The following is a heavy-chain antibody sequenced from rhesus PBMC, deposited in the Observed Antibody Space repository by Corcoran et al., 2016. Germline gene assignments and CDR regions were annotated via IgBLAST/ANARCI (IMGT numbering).Heavy chain of an antibody. CDR2: ISESCVTI. Sequence: DVQLVESGGGLVKPGGSLRLSCVASGFTFSSYVMHWVRQAPGKGLEWVSVISESCVTIYYADSVKGRFTISRDNAKNSLFLQMNSLRAEDTAVYYCTSSGIAAAANFDYWGQGVLVTVSS. CDR3: TSSGIAAAANFDY. J-gene: IGHJ4*01. V-gene: IGHV3S26*01. CDR1: GFTFSSYV. D-gene: IGHD6-25*01.